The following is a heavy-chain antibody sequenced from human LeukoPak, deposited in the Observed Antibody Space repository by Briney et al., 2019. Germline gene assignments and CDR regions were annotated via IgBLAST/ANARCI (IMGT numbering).Heavy chain of an antibody. CDR1: GFTFSSYG. CDR3: ARNYGPHPSYGMDV. D-gene: IGHD3-16*01. J-gene: IGHJ6*02. V-gene: IGHV3-33*01. CDR2: IWYDGSNK. Sequence: GGSLRLSCAASGFTFSSYGMHWVRQAPGKGLEWVAVIWYDGSNKYYADSVKGRFTISRDNSKNTLYLQMNSLRAEDTAVYYCARNYGPHPSYGMDVWGRGTTVTVSS.